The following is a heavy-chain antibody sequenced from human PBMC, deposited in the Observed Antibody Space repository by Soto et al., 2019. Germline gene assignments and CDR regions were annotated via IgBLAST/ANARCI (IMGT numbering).Heavy chain of an antibody. J-gene: IGHJ6*03. CDR2: IYYSGST. V-gene: IGHV4-59*08. CDR1: GGSISSYY. D-gene: IGHD5-12*01. CDR3: ARRTGRAIVATGMYYYYMDV. Sequence: SETLSLTCTVSGGSISSYYWSWIRQPPGKGLEWIGYIYYSGSTNYNPSLKSRVTISVDTSKNQFSLKLSSVTAADTAVYYCARRTGRAIVATGMYYYYMDVWGKGTTVTVSS.